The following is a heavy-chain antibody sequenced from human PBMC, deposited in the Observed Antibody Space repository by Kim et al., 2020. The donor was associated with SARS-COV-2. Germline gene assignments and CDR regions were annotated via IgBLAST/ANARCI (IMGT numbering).Heavy chain of an antibody. CDR1: GYSISDYG. V-gene: IGHV7-4-1*02. CDR3: ARDGVPADTFPYYFFHMDV. J-gene: IGHJ6*03. D-gene: IGHD2-2*01. Sequence: ASVKVSCKASGYSISDYGLNWVRQAPGQGLEWMGWINTNTGNPTYAQDFTGRFVFSLDTSVSTAYLQISSLKAEDTAVYYCARDGVPADTFPYYFFHMDVWGKGTTVTVSS. CDR2: INTNTGNP.